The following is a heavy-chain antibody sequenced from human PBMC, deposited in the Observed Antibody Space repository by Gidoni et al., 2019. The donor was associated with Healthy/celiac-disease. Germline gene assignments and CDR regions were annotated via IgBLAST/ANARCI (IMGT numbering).Heavy chain of an antibody. V-gene: IGHV3-23*01. J-gene: IGHJ6*02. D-gene: IGHD2-2*02. CDR1: GFTCSSDA. CDR3: ALGSIVVVPAAILGFGMDV. Sequence: EVQLLESGGGLVQPGGCLRLSCAASGFTCSSDAMSWVRQAPGKGLEWVSAISGSGGSTYYADSVKGRFTISRDNSKNTLYLQMNSLRAEDTAVYYCALGSIVVVPAAILGFGMDVWGQGTTVTVSS. CDR2: ISGSGGST.